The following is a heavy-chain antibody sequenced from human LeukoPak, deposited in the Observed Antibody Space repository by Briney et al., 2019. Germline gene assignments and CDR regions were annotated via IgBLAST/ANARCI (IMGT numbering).Heavy chain of an antibody. D-gene: IGHD6-13*01. Sequence: GGSLRLSCAASGFTFSTYVMVWVRRAPEKGLEWVPSISVSGSNTFYTDSVKGRFTISRDNSKNTLDLQMNSLRAEDTAIYYCAKENLLPSAGTLGSWGQGTLVTVSS. CDR1: GFTFSTYV. CDR2: ISVSGSNT. V-gene: IGHV3-23*01. CDR3: AKENLLPSAGTLGS. J-gene: IGHJ5*02.